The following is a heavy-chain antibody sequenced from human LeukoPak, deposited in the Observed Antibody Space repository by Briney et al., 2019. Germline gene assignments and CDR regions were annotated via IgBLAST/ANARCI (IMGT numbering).Heavy chain of an antibody. Sequence: ASVKVSCKASGYTFTSYYMHWVRQAPGQGLEWMGIINPSGGSTSYAQKFQGGVTMTRDMSTSTVYMELSSLRSEDTAVYYCARGPPPYGGNRGGYMDVWGKGTTVTVSS. V-gene: IGHV1-46*01. J-gene: IGHJ6*03. CDR1: GYTFTSYY. CDR2: INPSGGST. CDR3: ARGPPPYGGNRGGYMDV. D-gene: IGHD4-23*01.